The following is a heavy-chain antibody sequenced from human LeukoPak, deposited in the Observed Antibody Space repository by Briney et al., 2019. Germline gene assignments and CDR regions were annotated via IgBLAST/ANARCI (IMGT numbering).Heavy chain of an antibody. Sequence: GGSLGPSCAVSGPPLRNYKMFWVGQTPRQGRECAPSITSSGGSTYYADSVKGRFTVSRDNAENSLYLQMNSLRVEDTAVYYCAKDRGTMIVVVMVYWGQGTLVTVSS. CDR1: GPPLRNYK. D-gene: IGHD3-22*01. J-gene: IGHJ4*02. CDR2: ITSSGGST. CDR3: AKDRGTMIVVVMVY. V-gene: IGHV3-48*03.